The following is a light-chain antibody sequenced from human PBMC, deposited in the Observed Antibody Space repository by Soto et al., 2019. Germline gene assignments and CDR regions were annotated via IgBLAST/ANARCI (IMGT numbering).Light chain of an antibody. J-gene: IGLJ1*01. Sequence: QSALTQPASVAGSPGQSITVSCTGTSSDVGAYNYVSWYQQHPGKAPKLMIYEVSNRPSGVSHRFSGSKSDNTASLTISGLQTDDEADYYCGSYTSSRTLVFGTGTKSPS. CDR3: GSYTSSRTLV. V-gene: IGLV2-14*01. CDR2: EVS. CDR1: SSDVGAYNY.